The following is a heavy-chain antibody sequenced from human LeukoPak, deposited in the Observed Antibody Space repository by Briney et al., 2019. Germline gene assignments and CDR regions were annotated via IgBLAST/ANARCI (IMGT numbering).Heavy chain of an antibody. CDR2: ITGSAGST. V-gene: IGHV3-23*01. Sequence: GGSLRLSCVASGFTFSYYSMSWVRQAPGKGLEWVSGITGSAGSTHYADTVKGRFTISRDNTKNTLYLQMNSLRAEDTAIYYCAKGSYYDSSGYYREYYFDYWGQGTLVTVSS. D-gene: IGHD3-22*01. CDR3: AKGSYYDSSGYYREYYFDY. J-gene: IGHJ4*02. CDR1: GFTFSYYS.